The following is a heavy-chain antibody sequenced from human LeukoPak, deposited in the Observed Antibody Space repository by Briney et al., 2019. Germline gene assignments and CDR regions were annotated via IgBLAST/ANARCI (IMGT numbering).Heavy chain of an antibody. CDR3: VTAPYGDYYYYMDV. CDR2: ISSSSSTI. J-gene: IGHJ6*03. CDR1: GFTFSSYS. Sequence: GGSLRLSCAASGFTFSSYSMNWVRQAPGKGLEWVSYISSSSSTIYYADSVKGRFTISRDNSKNTLYLQMNSLRAEDTAVYYCVTAPYGDYYYYMDVWGKGTTVTISS. V-gene: IGHV3-48*04. D-gene: IGHD4-17*01.